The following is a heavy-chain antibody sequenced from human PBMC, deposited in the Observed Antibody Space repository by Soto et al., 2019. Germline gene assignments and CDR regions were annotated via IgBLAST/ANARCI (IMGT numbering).Heavy chain of an antibody. Sequence: QITLKESGPALVKPTQTLTLTCTFSGFSLTTYGVGVGWIRQPPGKALELLALIFWNDDERYSPSLNSRLTISKDYSKNQVVFTMTHMDSVDTYTYFCVHTGYSYDPLAYWGRGTLVTVSS. V-gene: IGHV2-5*01. CDR2: IFWNDDE. CDR3: VHTGYSYDPLAY. CDR1: GFSLTTYGVG. D-gene: IGHD5-18*01. J-gene: IGHJ4*02.